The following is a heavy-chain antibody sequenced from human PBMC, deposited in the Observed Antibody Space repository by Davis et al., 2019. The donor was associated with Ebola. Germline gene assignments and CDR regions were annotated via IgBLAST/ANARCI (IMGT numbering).Heavy chain of an antibody. CDR2: ISSSSSYI. V-gene: IGHV3-21*01. CDR3: AMVQGVQIS. CDR1: RFTFSSYS. D-gene: IGHD3-10*01. J-gene: IGHJ5*02. Sequence: GESLKISCAASRFTFSSYSMNWVRQAPGKGLEWVSSISSSSSYIYYADSVKGRFTISRDDAKNSLYLQMNSLRAEDTAVYYCAMVQGVQISWGQGTLVTVSS.